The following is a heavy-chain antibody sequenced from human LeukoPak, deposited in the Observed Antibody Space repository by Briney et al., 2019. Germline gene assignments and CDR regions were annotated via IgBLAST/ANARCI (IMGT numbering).Heavy chain of an antibody. D-gene: IGHD4-23*01. CDR1: GYTFTSYY. Sequence: ASVKVSCKASGYTFTSYYMHWVRQAPGQGLEWMGWINPNSGGTNYAQKFQGRVTMTRDTSISTAYMELSRLRSDDTAVYYCARDGGTPYWYFDLWGRGTLVTVSS. CDR2: INPNSGGT. V-gene: IGHV1-2*02. CDR3: ARDGGTPYWYFDL. J-gene: IGHJ2*01.